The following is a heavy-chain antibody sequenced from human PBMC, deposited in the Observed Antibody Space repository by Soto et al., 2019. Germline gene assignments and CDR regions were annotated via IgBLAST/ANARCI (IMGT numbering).Heavy chain of an antibody. J-gene: IGHJ5*02. Sequence: PGESLKISCKGSGYSFTSYWIGWVRQMPGKGLEWMGIIYPGDSDTRYSPSFQGQVTISADKSISTAYLQWSSLKASDTAMYYCARHGAGSAITMVRGVITPLPRSLDPWGQGTLVTVSS. CDR1: GYSFTSYW. D-gene: IGHD3-10*01. V-gene: IGHV5-51*01. CDR3: ARHGAGSAITMVRGVITPLPRSLDP. CDR2: IYPGDSDT.